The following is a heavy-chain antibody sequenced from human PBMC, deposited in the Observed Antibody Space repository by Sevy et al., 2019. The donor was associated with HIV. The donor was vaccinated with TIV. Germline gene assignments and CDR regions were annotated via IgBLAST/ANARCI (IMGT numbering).Heavy chain of an antibody. Sequence: SETLSLTCTVSGGSISSYYWSWFRQPAGKGLEWIGRIYTSGSTNYNPSLKSRVTMSVDTSKNQFSLKLSSVTAADTAVYYCARGTSMYYYDSSGYRGNAFDIWGQRTMVTVSS. V-gene: IGHV4-4*07. CDR1: GGSISSYY. D-gene: IGHD3-22*01. J-gene: IGHJ3*02. CDR2: IYTSGST. CDR3: ARGTSMYYYDSSGYRGNAFDI.